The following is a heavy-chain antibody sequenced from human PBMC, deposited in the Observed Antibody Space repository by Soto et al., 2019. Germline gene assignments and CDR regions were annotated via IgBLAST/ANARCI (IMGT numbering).Heavy chain of an antibody. D-gene: IGHD3-9*01. Sequence: QITLKESGPSLVKPTQTLTLTCTFSGFSLTNTGVTVGWIRQPPGKALEWLALVYWHDDKRYNPSLRNRLTIAKDTSKTRVVLTLANVGPVDTATYSRAHSHFEILTGPFGSWGRGTLVTVSS. V-gene: IGHV2-5*01. CDR2: VYWHDDK. J-gene: IGHJ5*01. CDR3: AHSHFEILTGPFGS. CDR1: GFSLTNTGVT.